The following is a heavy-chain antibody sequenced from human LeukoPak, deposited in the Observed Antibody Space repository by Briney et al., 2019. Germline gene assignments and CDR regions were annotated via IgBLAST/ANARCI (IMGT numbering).Heavy chain of an antibody. CDR3: AKTGGPWD. V-gene: IGHV3-23*01. D-gene: IGHD7-27*01. CDR1: GFIFSSQA. J-gene: IGHJ4*02. CDR2: VSGNGGDI. Sequence: GGSLRLSCAASGFIFSSQALSWVRQAPGKGLEWVSSVSGNGGDIYYTDSVKGRFTISRDNSRNTLYLQMNSLRADDTAVYYCAKTGGPWDWGQGTLVTVSS.